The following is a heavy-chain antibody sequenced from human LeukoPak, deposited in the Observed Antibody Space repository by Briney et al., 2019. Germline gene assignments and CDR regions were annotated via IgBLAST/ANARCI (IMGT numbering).Heavy chain of an antibody. CDR2: ISSSSYI. D-gene: IGHD6-19*01. J-gene: IGHJ4*02. CDR3: AKDHLPGIVVADRDY. V-gene: IGHV3-21*04. CDR1: GFTFSSYV. Sequence: GGSLRLSCAASGFTFSSYVMNWVRQAPGKGLEWVSCISSSSYIYYADSVKGRFTISRDNSKNTLYLQINSLRAEDTAVYYCAKDHLPGIVVADRDYWGQGTLVTVSS.